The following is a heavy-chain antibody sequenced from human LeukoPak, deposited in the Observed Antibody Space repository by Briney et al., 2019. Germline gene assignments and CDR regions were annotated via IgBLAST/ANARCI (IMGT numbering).Heavy chain of an antibody. J-gene: IGHJ4*02. CDR3: ARLPGSGLRGYFDH. Sequence: SETLSLTCTVSGGSISSGSYYWSWVRQPAGEGLEWIGRIYTSGSTNYNPSLKSRVTISVDTSKNQFSLKLSSVTAADTAVYYCARLPGSGLRGYFDHWGQGTLVIVSS. CDR2: IYTSGST. V-gene: IGHV4-61*02. CDR1: GGSISSGSYY. D-gene: IGHD6-19*01.